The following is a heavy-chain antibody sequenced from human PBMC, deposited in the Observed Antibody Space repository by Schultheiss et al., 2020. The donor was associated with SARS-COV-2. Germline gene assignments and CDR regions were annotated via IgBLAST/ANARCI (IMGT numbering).Heavy chain of an antibody. CDR1: GFTFSNYW. Sequence: GGSLRLSCAASGFTFSNYWMHWVRQAPGKGLMWVSSIDKGGGTTRYADSMKGRFTISRDDAKSTLYLQMNSLRGEDTAVYYCVKNGGDFDWLLAFDYWGQGTLVTVSS. J-gene: IGHJ4*02. D-gene: IGHD3-9*01. V-gene: IGHV3-74*01. CDR3: VKNGGDFDWLLAFDY. CDR2: IDKGGGTT.